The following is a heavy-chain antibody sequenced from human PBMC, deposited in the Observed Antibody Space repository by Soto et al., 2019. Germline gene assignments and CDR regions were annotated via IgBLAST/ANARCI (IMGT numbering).Heavy chain of an antibody. V-gene: IGHV4-4*09. Sequence: SETLSLTCTVSRGYVNTFHWSWTRQSPAKGLEWIGYIHNSGTSFYNPSLRGRVTVTLDTSRSQFSLTLASVTAADTAVYYCVREERIAAPQLDYWGQGIPVTVSS. J-gene: IGHJ4*02. CDR3: VREERIAAPQLDY. CDR2: IHNSGTS. CDR1: RGYVNTFH. D-gene: IGHD6-6*01.